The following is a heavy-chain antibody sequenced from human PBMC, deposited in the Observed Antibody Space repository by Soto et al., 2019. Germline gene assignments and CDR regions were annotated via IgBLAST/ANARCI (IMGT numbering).Heavy chain of an antibody. J-gene: IGHJ3*02. CDR1: GFTFSSYA. CDR3: AKRYYYDSSGFLFDI. CDR2: ISGSGGST. V-gene: IGHV3-23*01. Sequence: GGSLRLSCAASGFTFSSYAMSWVRQATGKGLEWVSAISGSGGSTYYADSVKGRFTISRDNSKNTLYLQMNSLRAEDTAVYYCAKRYYYDSSGFLFDIWGQGTMVTVSS. D-gene: IGHD3-22*01.